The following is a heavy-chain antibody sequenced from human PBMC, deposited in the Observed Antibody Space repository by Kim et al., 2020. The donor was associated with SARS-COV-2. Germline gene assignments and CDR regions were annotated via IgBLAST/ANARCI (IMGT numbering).Heavy chain of an antibody. Sequence: SETLSLTCAVYGGSFSDFNWSWIRQPPGKGLEWIGEINHSGSTSHSPSPKSRVTISVDTSKSQFSLRLRSMTAADTAVYYCARGRAGVVPAPVLGLGPYYDYFAMDVWGQGTAVAVSS. CDR1: GGSFSDFN. V-gene: IGHV4-34*01. CDR3: ARGRAGVVPAPVLGLGPYYDYFAMDV. CDR2: INHSGST. D-gene: IGHD2-2*02. J-gene: IGHJ6*02.